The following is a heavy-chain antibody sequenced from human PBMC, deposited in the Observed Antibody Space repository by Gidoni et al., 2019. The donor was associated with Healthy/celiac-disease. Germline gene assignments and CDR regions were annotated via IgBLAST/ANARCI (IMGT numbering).Heavy chain of an antibody. CDR3: ARDFRGVVPPRGLYYYYMDV. J-gene: IGHJ6*03. V-gene: IGHV3-33*01. CDR2: IWYDGSNK. D-gene: IGHD2-2*01. CDR1: GFTFSSYG. Sequence: QVQLVESGGGVVQPGRSLRLSCAASGFTFSSYGMHWVRQAPGKGLECVAVIWYDGSNKYYADSVKGRFTISRDNSKNTLYLQMNSLRAEDTAVYYCARDFRGVVPPRGLYYYYMDVWGKGTTVTVSS.